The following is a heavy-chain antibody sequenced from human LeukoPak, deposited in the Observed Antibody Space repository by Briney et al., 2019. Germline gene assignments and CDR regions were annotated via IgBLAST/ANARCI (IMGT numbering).Heavy chain of an antibody. V-gene: IGHV1-69*13. CDR2: ITPIFGTA. J-gene: IGHJ4*02. D-gene: IGHD3-22*01. CDR3: ARGQGDYYDSSGYYSASDY. CDR1: GGTFSSYA. Sequence: SVKVSCKASGGTFSSYAISWVRQAPGQGLEWMGGITPIFGTANYAQKFQGRVTITADESTSTAYMELSSLRSEDTAVYYCARGQGDYYDSSGYYSASDYWGQGTLVTVSS.